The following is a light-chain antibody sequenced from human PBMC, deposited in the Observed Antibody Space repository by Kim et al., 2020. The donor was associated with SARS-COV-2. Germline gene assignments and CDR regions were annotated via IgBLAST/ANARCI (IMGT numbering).Light chain of an antibody. J-gene: IGKJ2*01. CDR1: QSVGSN. CDR3: QQYNNWPPGT. CDR2: GAS. Sequence: EIVMTQSPATLSVSPGERATLSCRASQSVGSNLVWFQQKPGQAPRLLIYGASTRATGIPARFSGRGSGTEFTLTINSLQSEDFAVYFCQQYNNWPPGTFGQGTKLEI. V-gene: IGKV3-15*01.